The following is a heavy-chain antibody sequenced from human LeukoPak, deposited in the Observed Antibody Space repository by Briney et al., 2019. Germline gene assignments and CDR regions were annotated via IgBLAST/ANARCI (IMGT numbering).Heavy chain of an antibody. J-gene: IGHJ4*02. V-gene: IGHV1-8*01. CDR2: MNPNSGNT. CDR1: GYTFTSYD. D-gene: IGHD3-22*01. CDR3: ARGYSYCYDSSGYREYFDY. Sequence: ASVKVSCKASGYTFTSYDINWVRQATGQGLEWMGWMNPNSGNTGYAQKFQGRVTMTRNTSISTAYMELSSLRSEDTAVYYCARGYSYCYDSSGYREYFDYWGQGSLVTVSS.